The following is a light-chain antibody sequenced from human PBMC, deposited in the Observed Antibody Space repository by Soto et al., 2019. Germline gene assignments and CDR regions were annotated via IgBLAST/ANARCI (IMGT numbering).Light chain of an antibody. CDR2: GAS. V-gene: IGKV3-20*01. CDR1: QSVSSSY. Sequence: EIVLTQAPGTVSLSPGERATLCCRASQSVSSSYLAWYQQKPGQAPRLLIYGASSRATGIPDRFSGSGSGTDFTLTISRLEPEDFAVYYCQQYGSSPTWTFGQGTNVDIK. CDR3: QQYGSSPTWT. J-gene: IGKJ1*01.